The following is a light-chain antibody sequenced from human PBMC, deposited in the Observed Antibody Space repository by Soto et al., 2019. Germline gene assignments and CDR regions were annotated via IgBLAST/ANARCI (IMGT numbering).Light chain of an antibody. CDR1: QGFSTY. CDR2: EAS. Sequence: EIVLTQSPATLSLSPGERATLSCRASQGFSTYLAWHQQKPGQAPRLLIYEASNRATGIPARFSGSGSGTDFTLTISSLEPEDFAVYYCQQRSSWPITFGQGTRLEIK. V-gene: IGKV3-11*01. J-gene: IGKJ5*01. CDR3: QQRSSWPIT.